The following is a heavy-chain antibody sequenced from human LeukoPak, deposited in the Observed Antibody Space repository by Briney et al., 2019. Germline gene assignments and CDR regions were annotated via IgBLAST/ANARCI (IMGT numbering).Heavy chain of an antibody. D-gene: IGHD6-13*01. J-gene: IGHJ6*02. CDR3: ARLPAAAGTYYGMDV. CDR1: GGSISSYY. Sequence: SETLSLTCTVSGGSISSYYWSWIRQPPGKGLEWIGNIYYSGSTNYNPSLKSRVTISVDTSKNQFSLKLSSVTAADTAVYYCARLPAAAGTYYGMDVWGQGTTVTVSS. CDR2: IYYSGST. V-gene: IGHV4-59*08.